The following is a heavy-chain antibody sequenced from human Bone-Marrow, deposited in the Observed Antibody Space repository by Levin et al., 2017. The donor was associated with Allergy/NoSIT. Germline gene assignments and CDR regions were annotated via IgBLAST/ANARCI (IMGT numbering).Heavy chain of an antibody. D-gene: IGHD6-19*01. J-gene: IGHJ5*02. Sequence: GGSLRLSCAASGFTFSSYSMNWVRQAPGKGLEWVSSISSSSSYIYYADSVKGRFTISRDNAKNSLYLQMNSLRAEDTAVYYCARVGGGVAGTRWLDWFDPWGQGTLVTVSS. CDR2: ISSSSSYI. CDR1: GFTFSSYS. CDR3: ARVGGGVAGTRWLDWFDP. V-gene: IGHV3-21*01.